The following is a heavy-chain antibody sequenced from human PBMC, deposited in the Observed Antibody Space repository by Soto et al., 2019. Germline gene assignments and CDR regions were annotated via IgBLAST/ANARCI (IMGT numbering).Heavy chain of an antibody. CDR3: ARVYCGGDCFSGGDFDY. V-gene: IGHV1-18*01. CDR2: ISVYNGDT. J-gene: IGHJ4*02. CDR1: GYTFTTYG. D-gene: IGHD2-21*01. Sequence: QVQLVQSGTEVKKAGSAVKVSCKTSGYTFTTYGISWIRQAPGQGLEWIAWISVYNGDTNYAQNVQGRVTMTTETLTTTAYLELRSLGSDDTAVYYCARVYCGGDCFSGGDFDYWGQGTLVIVS.